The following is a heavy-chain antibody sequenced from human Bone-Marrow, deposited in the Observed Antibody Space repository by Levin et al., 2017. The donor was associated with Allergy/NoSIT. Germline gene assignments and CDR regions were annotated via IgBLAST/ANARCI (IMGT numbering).Heavy chain of an antibody. Sequence: GGSLRLSCAASGFTFSSYEMNWVRQAPGKGLEWVSYIGSSGSTIYYADSVKGRFTISRDNAKNSLYLQMNSPRAEDTAVYYCARQLGNFWSGYNYFDYWGQGTLVTVSS. CDR3: ARQLGNFWSGYNYFDY. D-gene: IGHD3-3*01. CDR1: GFTFSSYE. V-gene: IGHV3-48*03. CDR2: IGSSGSTI. J-gene: IGHJ4*02.